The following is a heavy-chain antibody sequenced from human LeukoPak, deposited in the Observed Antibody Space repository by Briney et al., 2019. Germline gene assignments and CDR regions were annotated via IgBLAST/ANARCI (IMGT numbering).Heavy chain of an antibody. Sequence: GGSLRLSCAASGFTFSSYAMHWVRQAPGKGLEWVAVISYDGSNKYYADSVKGRFTISRDNSKNTLYLQMNSLRAEDTAVYYCARDSSGWGDAFDIWGQGTMVTVSS. V-gene: IGHV3-30-3*01. D-gene: IGHD6-19*01. CDR2: ISYDGSNK. J-gene: IGHJ3*02. CDR1: GFTFSSYA. CDR3: ARDSSGWGDAFDI.